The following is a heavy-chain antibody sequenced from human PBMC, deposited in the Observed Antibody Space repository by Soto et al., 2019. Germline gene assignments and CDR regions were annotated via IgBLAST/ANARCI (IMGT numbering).Heavy chain of an antibody. D-gene: IGHD3-22*01. Sequence: ASVKVSCKPSGYTFTSYGISWVRQAPGQGLEWMAWISVYNGNTKFAQKLQGRVTLATDASTSTAYMELRSLRSDDTAVYYCARAFGGDYFDGSAFAHPHFDYWGQGTLHIGSS. V-gene: IGHV1-18*01. CDR3: ARAFGGDYFDGSAFAHPHFDY. CDR2: ISVYNGNT. CDR1: GYTFTSYG. J-gene: IGHJ4*02.